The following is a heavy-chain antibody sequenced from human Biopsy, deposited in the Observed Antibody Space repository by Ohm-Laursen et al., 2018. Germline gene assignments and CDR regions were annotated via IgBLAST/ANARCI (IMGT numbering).Heavy chain of an antibody. J-gene: IGHJ2*01. D-gene: IGHD1-26*01. CDR2: IHVKSGAT. CDR3: ARGGLNYWYFDL. V-gene: IGHV1-2*07. Sequence: GASVKVSCKASGYTFTDYYLHWVRQDPGQGLEWMGWIHVKSGATNYADKFQGRVTMTGDTSLRTTYMELRSLSPDDTAVYYCARGGLNYWYFDLWGRGTLVTVSS. CDR1: GYTFTDYY.